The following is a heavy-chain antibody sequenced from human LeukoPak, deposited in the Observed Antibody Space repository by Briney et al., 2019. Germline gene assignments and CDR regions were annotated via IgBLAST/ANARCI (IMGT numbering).Heavy chain of an antibody. Sequence: SETLSLTCAVYGGSFSGYYWSWIRQHPGMGLEWIGYIYYSGSTYYNPSLKSRVTISVDTSKNQFSLKLSSVTAADTAVYYCAREGSRGSRRDGGFDYWGQGTLVTVSS. V-gene: IGHV4-31*11. J-gene: IGHJ4*02. D-gene: IGHD2-15*01. CDR1: GGSFSGYY. CDR2: IYYSGST. CDR3: AREGSRGSRRDGGFDY.